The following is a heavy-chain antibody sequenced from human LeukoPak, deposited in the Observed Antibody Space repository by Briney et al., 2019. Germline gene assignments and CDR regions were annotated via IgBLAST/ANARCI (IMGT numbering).Heavy chain of an antibody. CDR2: FDPEDGET. CDR1: GYTLTELS. V-gene: IGHV1-24*01. J-gene: IGHJ4*02. CDR3: ATGEGGRWLQLSPIFDY. Sequence: ASVKVSFKVSGYTLTELSMHWVRQAPGKGVEWMGGFDPEDGETIYAQKFQGRVTMTEDTSTDTAYMELSSLRPEDTAVYYCATGEGGRWLQLSPIFDYWGQGTLVTVSS. D-gene: IGHD5-24*01.